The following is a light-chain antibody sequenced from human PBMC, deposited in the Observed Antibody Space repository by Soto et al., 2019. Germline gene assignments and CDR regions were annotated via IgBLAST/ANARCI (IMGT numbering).Light chain of an antibody. J-gene: IGLJ3*02. CDR3: CSYAGSYTLL. CDR1: NSDVGAYNY. Sequence: QAVVTQPRSVSGSPGQSVTISCTGTNSDVGAYNYVSWYQQHPGKAPKLMIYDVTKRPSGVPDRFSGSKSGNTASLTISGLQAEDEADYYCCSYAGSYTLLFGGGTKLTVL. CDR2: DVT. V-gene: IGLV2-11*01.